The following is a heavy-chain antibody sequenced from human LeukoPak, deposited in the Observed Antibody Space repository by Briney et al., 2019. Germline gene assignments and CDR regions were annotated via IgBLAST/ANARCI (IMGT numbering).Heavy chain of an antibody. CDR3: ASNDYYDSSGYYYYYMDV. D-gene: IGHD3-22*01. Sequence: GASVKVSCKASGRTFSSYAISWVRQAPGQGLEWMGGIIPISGTANYAQKFQGRVTITADESTSTAYMELSSLRSEDTAVYYCASNDYYDSSGYYYYYMDVWGKGTTVTISS. J-gene: IGHJ6*03. CDR2: IIPISGTA. V-gene: IGHV1-69*13. CDR1: GRTFSSYA.